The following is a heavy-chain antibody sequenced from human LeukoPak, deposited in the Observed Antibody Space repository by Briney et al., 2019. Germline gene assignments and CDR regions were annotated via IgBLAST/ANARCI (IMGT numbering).Heavy chain of an antibody. J-gene: IGHJ4*02. Sequence: GSLRLSCAASGFTFRSYWMHWARQAPGKGLVWVSRINSDGSSTNYADSVKGRFSISRDKAKNTLFLQMNSLRDEDTAVYYCARGGGIIAAAVVEWGQGTLVTVSS. D-gene: IGHD6-13*01. CDR1: GFTFRSYW. CDR3: ARGGGIIAAAVVE. V-gene: IGHV3-74*01. CDR2: INSDGSST.